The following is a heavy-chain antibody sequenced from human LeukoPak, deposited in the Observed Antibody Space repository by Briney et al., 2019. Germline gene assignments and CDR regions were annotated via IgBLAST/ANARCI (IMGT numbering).Heavy chain of an antibody. J-gene: IGHJ4*02. V-gene: IGHV3-23*01. D-gene: IGHD3-9*01. CDR3: AKERLCDILTGYYLQPTDY. CDR2: ISSSGGTP. CDR1: GFTLTSYA. Sequence: GRSLRLSCAASGFTLTSYAMSWVRQAPGKGLEWVSAISSSGGTPYYADSVKGRFTISRYNSENTLYQQMNSLRAEDTGVYYCAKERLCDILTGYYLQPTDYWGEGTLVTVSS.